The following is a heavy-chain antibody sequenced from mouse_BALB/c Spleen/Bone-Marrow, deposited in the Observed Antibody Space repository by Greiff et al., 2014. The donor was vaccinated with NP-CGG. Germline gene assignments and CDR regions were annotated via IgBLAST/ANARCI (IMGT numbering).Heavy chain of an antibody. CDR1: GYSFTGYY. CDR3: ARSCGAYGYDGGYYFDY. V-gene: IGHV1S34*01. Sequence: LVQTGDTVQIECKASGYSFTGYYMHWVKQSHGKSLEWIGYISCYNGATSYNQKFKGKATFTVDTSSSTAYMQFNSLTSEDSAVYYCARSCGAYGYDGGYYFDYWGQGTTLTVSS. J-gene: IGHJ2*01. D-gene: IGHD2-2*01. CDR2: ISCYNGAT.